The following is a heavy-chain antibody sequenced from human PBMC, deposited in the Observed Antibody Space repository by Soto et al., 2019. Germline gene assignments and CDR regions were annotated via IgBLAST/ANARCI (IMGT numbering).Heavy chain of an antibody. CDR3: ARSDLMWFGELYYYGMDV. V-gene: IGHV3-48*02. CDR1: GFTFSSYS. Sequence: EVQLVESGGGLVQPGGSLRLSCAASGFTFSSYSMNWVRQAPGKGLEWVSYISSSSSTIYYADSVKGRFTISRDNAKNSLYLQMNSLRDEDTAVYYCARSDLMWFGELYYYGMDVWGQGTTVTVSS. J-gene: IGHJ6*02. D-gene: IGHD3-10*01. CDR2: ISSSSSTI.